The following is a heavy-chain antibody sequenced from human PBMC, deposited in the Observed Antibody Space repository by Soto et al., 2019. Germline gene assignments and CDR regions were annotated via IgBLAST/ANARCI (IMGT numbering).Heavy chain of an antibody. CDR1: GFTFSSYA. J-gene: IGHJ4*02. V-gene: IGHV3-30-3*01. Sequence: QVQLVESGGGVVQPGRSLRLSCAASGFTFSSYAMHWVRQAPGKGLEWVAVISYDGSNKYYADSVKGRFTISRDNSKNTLYLQMNSLRAEDTAVYYCARGTVVVVAAILDYWGQGTLVTVSS. D-gene: IGHD2-15*01. CDR2: ISYDGSNK. CDR3: ARGTVVVVAAILDY.